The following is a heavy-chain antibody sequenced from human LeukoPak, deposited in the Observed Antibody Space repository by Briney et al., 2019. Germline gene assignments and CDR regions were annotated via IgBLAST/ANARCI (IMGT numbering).Heavy chain of an antibody. CDR3: ARYSGYYYYDDAFDI. Sequence: GGSLRLPCAASGFTFSSYSMNWVRQAPGKGLEWVSSISSSSSYIYYADSVKGRFTISRDNAKNSLYLQMNSLRAEDTAVYYCARYSGYYYYDDAFDIWGQGTMVTVSS. J-gene: IGHJ3*02. D-gene: IGHD3-22*01. V-gene: IGHV3-21*01. CDR1: GFTFSSYS. CDR2: ISSSSSYI.